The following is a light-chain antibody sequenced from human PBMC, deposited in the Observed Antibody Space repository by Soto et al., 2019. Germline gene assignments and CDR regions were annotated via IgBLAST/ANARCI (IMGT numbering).Light chain of an antibody. Sequence: EIVMTQSPATLSVSPGERVTLSCRASQSVSSNLACYQQKPGHAPRLLIYGAFTKATGIPARISGSGSGTEFTLTISSLQSEDFAVYYCQQYKNWPPLTFGGGNKVAIK. V-gene: IGKV3-15*01. CDR1: QSVSSN. J-gene: IGKJ4*01. CDR3: QQYKNWPPLT. CDR2: GAF.